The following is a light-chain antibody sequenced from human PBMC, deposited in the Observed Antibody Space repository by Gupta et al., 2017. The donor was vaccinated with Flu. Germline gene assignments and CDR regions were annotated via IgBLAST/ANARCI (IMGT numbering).Light chain of an antibody. V-gene: IGKV3-11*01. CDR2: EAY. Sequence: EIVLTQSPATLSLSPGERATLSCRASQSVSSYLAWYQQKPGQAPRLLIDEAYNRATGIPARFSGSGSGTDFTLITSRLGPEQFAVYDCQQRRNLTIYRTFGPGTKVDIK. CDR3: QQRRNLTIYRT. J-gene: IGKJ3*01. CDR1: QSVSSY.